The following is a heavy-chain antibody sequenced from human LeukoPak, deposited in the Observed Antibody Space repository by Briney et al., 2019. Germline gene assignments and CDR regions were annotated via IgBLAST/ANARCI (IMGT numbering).Heavy chain of an antibody. Sequence: SETLSLTCTVSGGSISSGGYYWSWIRQPPGKGLEWIGYIYHSGSTYYNPSLKSRVTISVDRSKNQFSLKLSSVTAPDTAVYYCASYYDFWSGYSDWGQGTLVTVSS. CDR3: ASYYDFWSGYSD. CDR2: IYHSGST. V-gene: IGHV4-30-2*01. D-gene: IGHD3-3*01. CDR1: GGSISSGGYY. J-gene: IGHJ4*02.